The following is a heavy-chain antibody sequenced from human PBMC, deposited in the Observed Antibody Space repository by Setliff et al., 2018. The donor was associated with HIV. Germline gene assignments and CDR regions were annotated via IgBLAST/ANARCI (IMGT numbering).Heavy chain of an antibody. CDR2: IYYSGST. CDR3: ARGTLYYDYVWGTPFPFDY. V-gene: IGHV4-59*11. CDR1: GGSISSHY. J-gene: IGHJ4*02. D-gene: IGHD3-16*01. Sequence: SETLSLTCAVYGGSISSHYWSWIRQPPGKGLEWIGSIYYSGSTNYNPSLKSRVTISVVTSKNQFSLKLSSVTAADTAVYYCARGTLYYDYVWGTPFPFDYWGQGTLVTVSS.